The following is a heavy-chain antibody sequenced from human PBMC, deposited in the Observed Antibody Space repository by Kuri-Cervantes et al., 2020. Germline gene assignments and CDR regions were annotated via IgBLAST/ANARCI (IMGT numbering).Heavy chain of an antibody. CDR2: ICSGGST. D-gene: IGHD2-15*01. CDR1: GFTVSSNY. J-gene: IGHJ4*02. Sequence: GGSLRLSCAASGFTVSSNYMSWVRQAPGKGLEWVSVICSGGSTYYADSVKGRFTISRDNAKNSLYLQMNSLRAEDTAVYYCAKVRSALPDDYWGQGTLVTVSS. CDR3: AKVRSALPDDY. V-gene: IGHV3-53*01.